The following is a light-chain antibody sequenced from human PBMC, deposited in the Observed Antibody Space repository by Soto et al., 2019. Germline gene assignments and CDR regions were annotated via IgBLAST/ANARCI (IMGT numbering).Light chain of an antibody. J-gene: IGKJ5*01. Sequence: EIVLTQSPGTLSLSPWEGAALSFRASHSVSSTYLAWYQQRPGQAPRLLIYGTSSRATGIPDRFSGSGSGTEFTLTISRLEPEDFAVYYCQQYGNSLITFGQGTRLEIK. V-gene: IGKV3-20*01. CDR2: GTS. CDR1: HSVSSTY. CDR3: QQYGNSLIT.